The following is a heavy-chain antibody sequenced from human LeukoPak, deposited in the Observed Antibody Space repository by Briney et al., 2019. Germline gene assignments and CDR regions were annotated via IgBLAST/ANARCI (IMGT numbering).Heavy chain of an antibody. Sequence: SETLSLTCTVSGGSISSSSYYWGWIRQPPGKGLEWVGSIYYSGSTYYNPSLKSRVTISVDTSKNQFSLKLSPVPAADTAVYYCASPRPGNYYYYYMDVWGKGTTVTVSS. CDR3: ASPRPGNYYYYYMDV. J-gene: IGHJ6*03. CDR2: IYYSGST. V-gene: IGHV4-39*01. D-gene: IGHD6-6*01. CDR1: GGSISSSSYY.